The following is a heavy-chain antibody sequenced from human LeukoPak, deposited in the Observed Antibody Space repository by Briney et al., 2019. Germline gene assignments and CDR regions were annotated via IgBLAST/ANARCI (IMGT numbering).Heavy chain of an antibody. CDR3: AKVPNPYYGFWSGYPEYFQH. CDR2: ISGSGGST. CDR1: GFTFSSYA. Sequence: GGSLRLSCAASGFTFSSYAMSWVRQAPGKGLEWVSAISGSGGSTYYADSVKGRFTISRDNSKNTLYLQMNSLRAEDTAVYYCAKVPNPYYGFWSGYPEYFQHWGQGTLVTVSS. J-gene: IGHJ1*01. V-gene: IGHV3-23*01. D-gene: IGHD3-3*01.